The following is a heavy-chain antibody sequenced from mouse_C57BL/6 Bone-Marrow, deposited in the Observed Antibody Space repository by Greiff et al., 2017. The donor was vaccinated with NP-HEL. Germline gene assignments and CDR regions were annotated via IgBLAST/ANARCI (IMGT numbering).Heavy chain of an antibody. Sequence: EVKLMESGGGLVQSGRSLRLSCATSGFTFSDFYMEWVRQAPGKGLEWIAASRNKANDYTTEYSASVKGRFIVSRDTSQSILYLQMNALRAEDTAIYYCARGGYFDYWGQGTTLTVSS. V-gene: IGHV7-1*01. CDR3: ARGGYFDY. J-gene: IGHJ2*01. CDR2: SRNKANDYTT. CDR1: GFTFSDFY.